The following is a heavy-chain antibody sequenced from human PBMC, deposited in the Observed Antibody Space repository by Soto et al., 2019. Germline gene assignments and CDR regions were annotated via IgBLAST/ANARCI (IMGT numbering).Heavy chain of an antibody. D-gene: IGHD3-10*01. CDR3: ARVLSITMVRGVSQPFDY. CDR2: IIPIFGTA. J-gene: IGHJ4*02. V-gene: IGHV1-69*06. CDR1: GGTFSSYA. Sequence: SVKVSCKAPGGTFSSYAISWVRQAPGQGLEWMGGIIPIFGTANYAQKFQGRVTITADKSTSTAYMELSSLRSEDTAVYYCARVLSITMVRGVSQPFDYWGQGTLVTVS.